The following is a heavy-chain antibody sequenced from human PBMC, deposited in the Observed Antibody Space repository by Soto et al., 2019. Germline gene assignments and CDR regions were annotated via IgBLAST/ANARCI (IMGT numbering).Heavy chain of an antibody. CDR2: IIPIFGTA. D-gene: IGHD5-12*01. CDR3: ASEVDSGYADCDY. V-gene: IGHV1-69*13. Sequence: ASVKVSCKASGGTFSSYAISWVRQAPGQGLEWMGGIIPIFGTANYAQKFQGRVTITADESTSTAYMELSSLRSEDTAVYYCASEVDSGYADCDYWGQGTRVTACS. J-gene: IGHJ4*02. CDR1: GGTFSSYA.